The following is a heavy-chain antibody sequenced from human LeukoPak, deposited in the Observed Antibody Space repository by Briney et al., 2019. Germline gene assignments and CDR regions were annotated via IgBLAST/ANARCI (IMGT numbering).Heavy chain of an antibody. V-gene: IGHV3-48*04. CDR1: GFTFSTYV. CDR2: ISSSGSTI. D-gene: IGHD1-26*01. Sequence: GSLRLSCAASGFTFSTYVMSWVRQAPGKGLEWVSYISSSGSTIYYADSVKGRFTISRDNAKNSLYLQMNSLRAEHTAVYYCARVGGSYSLYYFDYWGQGTLVTVSS. J-gene: IGHJ4*02. CDR3: ARVGGSYSLYYFDY.